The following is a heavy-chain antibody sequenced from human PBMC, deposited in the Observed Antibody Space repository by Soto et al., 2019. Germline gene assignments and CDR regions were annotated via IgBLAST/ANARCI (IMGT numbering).Heavy chain of an antibody. V-gene: IGHV3-15*07. D-gene: IGHD4-17*01. CDR3: TTTPENGDYVVWGYYGMDV. Sequence: EVQLVESGGGLVKPGGSLRLSCAASGFTFSNAWMNWVRQAPGKGLEWVGRIKSKTDGGTTDYAAPVKGRFTISRDDSKNTLYLQMNSLKTEDTAGYYCTTTPENGDYVVWGYYGMDVWGQGTTVTVSS. CDR2: IKSKTDGGTT. J-gene: IGHJ6*02. CDR1: GFTFSNAW.